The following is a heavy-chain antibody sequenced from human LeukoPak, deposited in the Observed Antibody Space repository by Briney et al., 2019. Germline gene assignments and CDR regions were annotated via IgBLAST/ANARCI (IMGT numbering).Heavy chain of an antibody. D-gene: IGHD2-2*02. CDR1: GGTFSSYA. J-gene: IGHJ4*02. Sequence: GASVKVSCKASGGTFSSYAISWVRPAPGQGLEWMGGIIPIFGTANYAQKFQGRVTITTDESTSTAYMELSSLRSEDTAVYYCARGFEYQLLYPSSFDYWGQGTLVIVSS. V-gene: IGHV1-69*05. CDR3: ARGFEYQLLYPSSFDY. CDR2: IIPIFGTA.